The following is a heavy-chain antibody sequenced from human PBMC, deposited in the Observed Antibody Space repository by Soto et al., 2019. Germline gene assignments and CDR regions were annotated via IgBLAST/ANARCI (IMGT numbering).Heavy chain of an antibody. CDR3: ARERRRPYYDILTGYYPFDY. J-gene: IGHJ4*02. D-gene: IGHD3-9*01. CDR2: ISAYNGNT. Sequence: QVQLVQSGAEAKKPGASVKVSCKASGYTFTTYDIGWVRQAPGQGLEWMGWISAYNGNTNYVQSLQGRVTMTTDTSTNTAYMELRSLRSDDTAVYYCARERRRPYYDILTGYYPFDYWGQGTLVTVSS. CDR1: GYTFTTYD. V-gene: IGHV1-18*01.